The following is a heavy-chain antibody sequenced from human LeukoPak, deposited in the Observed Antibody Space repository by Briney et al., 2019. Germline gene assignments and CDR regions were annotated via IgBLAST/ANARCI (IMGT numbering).Heavy chain of an antibody. D-gene: IGHD1-1*01. CDR1: GFTVSSNY. CDR3: ARGLLQPSYDY. V-gene: IGHV3-53*01. J-gene: IGHJ4*02. Sequence: GGSLRLSCAASGFTVSSNYMSWVRQAPGKGLEWVSVIYSGGSTYYADSVKGRFTISRDNAKNSLYLQMNSLRAEDTAVYYCARGLLQPSYDYWGQGTLVTVSS. CDR2: IYSGGST.